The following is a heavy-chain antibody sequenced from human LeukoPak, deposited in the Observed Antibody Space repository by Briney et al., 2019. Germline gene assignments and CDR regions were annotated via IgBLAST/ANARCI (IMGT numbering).Heavy chain of an antibody. Sequence: PSETLSLTCTVSGGSISSSSYYWGWIRQPPGKGLEWIGSIYYSGSTYYNPSLKSRVTISVDTSKNQFSLKLSSVTAADTAVYYCAREYSSSSLGAFDYWGQGTLVTVSS. V-gene: IGHV4-39*07. D-gene: IGHD6-6*01. CDR2: IYYSGST. CDR1: GGSISSSSYY. J-gene: IGHJ4*02. CDR3: AREYSSSSLGAFDY.